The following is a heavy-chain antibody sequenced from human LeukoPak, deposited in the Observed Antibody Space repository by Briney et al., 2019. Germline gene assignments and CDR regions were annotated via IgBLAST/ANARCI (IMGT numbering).Heavy chain of an antibody. D-gene: IGHD3-10*01. J-gene: IGHJ4*02. CDR3: AGYYGSGSYYNPFGYFDY. CDR2: ISGSGGST. Sequence: TGGSLRLSCAASGFTFSSYAMSWVRQAPGKGLEWVSSISGSGGSTYYADSVKGRFTISRDNSKNTLYLQMNSLRAEDTAVYYCAGYYGSGSYYNPFGYFDYWGQGTLVTVSS. V-gene: IGHV3-23*01. CDR1: GFTFSSYA.